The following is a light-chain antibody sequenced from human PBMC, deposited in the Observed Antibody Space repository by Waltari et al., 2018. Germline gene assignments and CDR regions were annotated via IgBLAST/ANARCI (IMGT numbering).Light chain of an antibody. V-gene: IGLV1-44*01. Sequence: QSVLTQPPSASGTPGRRVTISCSGTTYNIGSNTVNRYQQFPGSAPKLLIFSTTQRPSGVPDRFSASKSGTSASLAINGLQAADEADYYCGAWDDGVKEWVFGGGTKLTVL. CDR2: STT. CDR3: GAWDDGVKEWV. CDR1: TYNIGSNT. J-gene: IGLJ3*02.